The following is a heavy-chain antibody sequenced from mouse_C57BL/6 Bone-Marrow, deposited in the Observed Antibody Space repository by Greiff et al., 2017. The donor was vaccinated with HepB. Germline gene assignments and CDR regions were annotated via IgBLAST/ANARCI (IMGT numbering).Heavy chain of an antibody. CDR3: AVLGDYYAMDY. Sequence: EVKLVESGGDLVKPGGSLKLSCAASGFTFSSYGMSWVRQTPDKRLEWVATISSGGSYTYYPDSVKGRFTISRDNAKNTLYLQMSSLKSEDTAMYYCAVLGDYYAMDYWGQGTSVTVSS. CDR2: ISSGGSYT. D-gene: IGHD4-1*01. CDR1: GFTFSSYG. V-gene: IGHV5-6*02. J-gene: IGHJ4*01.